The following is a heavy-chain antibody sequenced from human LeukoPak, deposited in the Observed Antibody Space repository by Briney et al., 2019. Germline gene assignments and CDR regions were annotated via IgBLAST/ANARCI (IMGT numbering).Heavy chain of an antibody. CDR1: GFTFSSYW. CDR2: IMRDGSGT. J-gene: IGHJ4*02. V-gene: IGHV3-7*01. D-gene: IGHD3-3*01. CDR3: AGLGYYDFWSGYQDGDY. Sequence: GGSLRLSCAASGFTFSSYWMSWVRQAPGKGLEWVSHIMRDGSGTSYVDSVKGRFTISRDNAKNSLYLQMNSLRAEDTAVSCCAGLGYYDFWSGYQDGDYWGQGTLVTVSS.